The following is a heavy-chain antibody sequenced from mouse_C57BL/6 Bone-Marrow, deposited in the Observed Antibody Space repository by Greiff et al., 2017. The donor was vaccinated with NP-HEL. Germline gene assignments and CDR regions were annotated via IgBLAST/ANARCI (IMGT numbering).Heavy chain of an antibody. CDR3: ARAHYGSSYDWYFDV. CDR2: LYPGSGST. J-gene: IGHJ1*03. Sequence: QVQLQQPGAELVKPGASVKMSCTASGYTFTSYWITWVKQRPGQGLEWIGDLYPGSGSTNYNEKFKSKATLTVDTSSSTAYMQLRSLTSEDSAVYYCARAHYGSSYDWYFDVWGTGTTVTVSS. D-gene: IGHD1-1*01. V-gene: IGHV1-55*01. CDR1: GYTFTSYW.